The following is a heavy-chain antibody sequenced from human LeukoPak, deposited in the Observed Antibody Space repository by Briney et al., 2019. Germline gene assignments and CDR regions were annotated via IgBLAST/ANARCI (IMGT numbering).Heavy chain of an antibody. J-gene: IGHJ4*02. Sequence: PSETLSLTCTVSGGSISSYYWSWIRQPPGKGLEWIGYIYDSGSTNYNPSLKSRVTISVDTSKNQCSLKLSSVTAADTAVYYCARVYSSSSGVDYWGQGTLVTVSS. D-gene: IGHD6-6*01. CDR1: GGSISSYY. CDR3: ARVYSSSSGVDY. CDR2: IYDSGST. V-gene: IGHV4-59*01.